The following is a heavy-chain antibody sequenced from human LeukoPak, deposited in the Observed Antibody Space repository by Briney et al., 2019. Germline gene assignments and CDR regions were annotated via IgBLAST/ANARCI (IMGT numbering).Heavy chain of an antibody. CDR3: AGVRDGYNYVFDY. Sequence: PGGSLRLSCAVSGFTVSSSYMGWVRQAPGKGLEWASVIYRGGSTYYTDSVKGSFTISRDNSKNTLYLQMNSLRAEDTAVYYCAGVRDGYNYVFDYWGQGTLVTVSS. V-gene: IGHV3-66*01. CDR2: IYRGGST. CDR1: GFTVSSSY. D-gene: IGHD5-24*01. J-gene: IGHJ4*02.